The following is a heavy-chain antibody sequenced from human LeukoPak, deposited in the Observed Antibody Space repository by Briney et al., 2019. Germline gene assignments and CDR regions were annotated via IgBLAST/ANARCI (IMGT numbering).Heavy chain of an antibody. CDR3: AAELRYSGYEIY. D-gene: IGHD5-12*01. Sequence: GGSLRLSCAASGFTFSSYGMHWVRQAPGKGLEWVAVIWYDGSNKYYADSVKGRFTISRDNSKNTLYLQMNSLRAEDTAVYYCAAELRYSGYEIYWGQGTLVTVSS. V-gene: IGHV3-30*02. CDR2: IWYDGSNK. CDR1: GFTFSSYG. J-gene: IGHJ4*02.